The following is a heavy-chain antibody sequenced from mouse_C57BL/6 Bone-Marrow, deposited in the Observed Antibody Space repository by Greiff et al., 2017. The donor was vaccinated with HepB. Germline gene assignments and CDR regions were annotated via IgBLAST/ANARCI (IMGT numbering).Heavy chain of an antibody. CDR1: GFNIKDDY. D-gene: IGHD2-1*01. V-gene: IGHV14-4*01. J-gene: IGHJ3*01. Sequence: EVMLVESGAELVRPGASVKLSCTASGFNIKDDYMHWVKQRPEQGLEWIGWIDPENGDTEYASKFQGKATITADTSSNTAYLQLSSLTSEDTAVYYCTTLIYYGNSAWFAYWGQGTLVTVSA. CDR3: TTLIYYGNSAWFAY. CDR2: IDPENGDT.